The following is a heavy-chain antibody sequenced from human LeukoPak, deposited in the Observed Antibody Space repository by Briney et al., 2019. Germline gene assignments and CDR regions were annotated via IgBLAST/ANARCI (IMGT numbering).Heavy chain of an antibody. CDR3: ARLHSQDYFDY. Sequence: PSETLSLTCTVSGGSISSSSYYWGWIRQPPGKGLEWIGSIYYSGSTYYNPSLKSRVTISVDTSKNQFSLKLSSVTAADTAVYYCARLHSQDYFDYWGQGTLVTVSS. CDR1: GGSISSSSYY. J-gene: IGHJ4*02. V-gene: IGHV4-39*01. D-gene: IGHD6-13*01. CDR2: IYYSGST.